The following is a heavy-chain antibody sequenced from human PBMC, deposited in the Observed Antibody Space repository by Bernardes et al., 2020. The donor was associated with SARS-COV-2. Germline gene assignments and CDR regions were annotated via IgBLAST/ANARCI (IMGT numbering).Heavy chain of an antibody. V-gene: IGHV3-74*01. D-gene: IGHD2-15*01. Sequence: GGSLRLSCVASGFSFSTYWMLWVRQAPGKGLAWISRMNTDGRTTDYADSVRGRFTISRDNAKNTLYLQMNSLRAEDTAVYYCVRGGSAHCSGDSCYSGDSWGQGTLVTVSS. J-gene: IGHJ5*01. CDR2: MNTDGRTT. CDR1: GFSFSTYW. CDR3: VRGGSAHCSGDSCYSGDS.